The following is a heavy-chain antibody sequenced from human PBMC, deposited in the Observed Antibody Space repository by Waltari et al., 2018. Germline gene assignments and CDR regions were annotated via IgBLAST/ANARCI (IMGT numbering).Heavy chain of an antibody. D-gene: IGHD3-16*01. CDR1: GFTFNPNA. V-gene: IGHV3-23*01. CDR2: INGIGGNT. Sequence: EVQVLESGGGLVQPGGSLRLACAASGFTFNPNAMTWVRQDPGKGLEWVSTINGIGGNTYHADSVKGRFTISRDNSKNTLYLQMNGLRAEDTAIYYCAKDSSTLHYFDYWGQGTLVTVSS. CDR3: AKDSSTLHYFDY. J-gene: IGHJ4*02.